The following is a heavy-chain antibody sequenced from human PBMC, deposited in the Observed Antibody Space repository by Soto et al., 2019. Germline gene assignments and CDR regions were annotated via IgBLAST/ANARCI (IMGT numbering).Heavy chain of an antibody. CDR1: GGSISSGGYY. CDR2: IYYSGST. D-gene: IGHD3-10*01. J-gene: IGHJ6*02. V-gene: IGHV4-31*03. CDR3: ARDRGSYYYYGMDV. Sequence: QVQLQESGPGLVKPSQTLSLTCTVSGGSISSGGYYWSWIRQHPGKGLEWIGYIYYSGSTYYNPSLKSRVTXXVXTXXNQFSLKLSSVTAADTAVYYCARDRGSYYYYGMDVWGQGTTVTVSS.